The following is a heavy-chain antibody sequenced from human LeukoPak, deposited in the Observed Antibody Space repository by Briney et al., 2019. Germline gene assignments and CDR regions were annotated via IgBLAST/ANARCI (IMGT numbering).Heavy chain of an antibody. CDR1: GFTFSSYA. J-gene: IGHJ4*02. CDR3: AYIPVFNRYYYVSSAVDY. D-gene: IGHD3-22*01. Sequence: GGSLRLSCAASGFTFSSYAMSWVRQAPGKGLEWVSAISGSGGSTYYADSVKGRFTISRDNSKNTLYLQMNSLRAEDTAVYYCAYIPVFNRYYYVSSAVDYWGQGTLVTVSS. V-gene: IGHV3-23*01. CDR2: ISGSGGST.